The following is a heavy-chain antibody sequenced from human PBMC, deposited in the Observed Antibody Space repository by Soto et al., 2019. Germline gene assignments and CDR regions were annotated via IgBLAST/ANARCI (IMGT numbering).Heavy chain of an antibody. CDR3: ARDREQLAPRGYYYYGMDV. D-gene: IGHD6-6*01. CDR2: IIPIFGTA. Sequence: SVKVSCKASGGTFSSYAISWVRQAPGQGLEWMGGIIPIFGTANYAQKFQGRVTITADESTSTAYMELSSLRSEDTAVYYCARDREQLAPRGYYYYGMDVWGQGTTVTVSS. V-gene: IGHV1-69*13. CDR1: GGTFSSYA. J-gene: IGHJ6*02.